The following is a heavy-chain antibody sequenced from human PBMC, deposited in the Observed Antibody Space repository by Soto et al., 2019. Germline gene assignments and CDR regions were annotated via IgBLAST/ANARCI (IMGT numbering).Heavy chain of an antibody. V-gene: IGHV1-69*01. CDR3: ARDRIAGSKYYYGMDV. CDR2: MIPIFVTE. CDR1: GGTFSSYA. D-gene: IGHD6-13*01. J-gene: IGHJ6*02. Sequence: QVQLVQSGAEVKKPGSSVRVYCKAAGGTFSSYAISWVRQAPGQGLEWMGGMIPIFVTENYAQKFQGSFTITADESTSTAYMELSSLRSEDTAVYYCARDRIAGSKYYYGMDVWGQGTTVTVAS.